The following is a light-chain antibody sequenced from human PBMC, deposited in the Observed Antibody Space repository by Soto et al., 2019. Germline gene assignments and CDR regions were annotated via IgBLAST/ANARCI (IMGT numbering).Light chain of an antibody. CDR3: SSYTSSNTPYV. V-gene: IGLV2-14*01. CDR1: SSDVGAYHF. J-gene: IGLJ1*01. Sequence: QSVLTQPASVSGSPGQSITISRTGSSSDVGAYHFVSWYQHHPGKAPKLILYEVTARPSGVSSRFSGSKSGNTASLTISGLQADDEANYYCSSYTSSNTPYVFGTGTKATVL. CDR2: EVT.